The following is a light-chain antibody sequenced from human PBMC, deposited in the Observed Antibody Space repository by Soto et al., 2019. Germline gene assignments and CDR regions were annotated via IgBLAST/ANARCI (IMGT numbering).Light chain of an antibody. J-gene: IGKJ5*01. CDR3: QQATSFPIT. Sequence: DIQMTQSPSSVSASVGDSGTITCRASQGISTWLAWFQQKPGEAPKLLIYAASTLQSGVPSRFSGSGSGTDFTLTISSLQPEDFATYYCQQATSFPITFGQGTRLEIK. CDR1: QGISTW. V-gene: IGKV1D-12*01. CDR2: AAS.